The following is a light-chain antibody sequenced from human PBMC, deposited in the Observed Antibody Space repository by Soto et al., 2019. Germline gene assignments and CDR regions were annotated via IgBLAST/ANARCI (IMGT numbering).Light chain of an antibody. CDR3: QQRQYWPPIP. J-gene: IGKJ5*01. Sequence: EIIMTQSPATLSVSPGGRATLSCRASQSVSSYLAWYQQKPGQAPRLLIYDASNRAAGIPARFSGSGSGTDFTLTISSLEPEDFAIYYCQQRQYWPPIPFGQGTRLEI. CDR1: QSVSSY. CDR2: DAS. V-gene: IGKV3-11*01.